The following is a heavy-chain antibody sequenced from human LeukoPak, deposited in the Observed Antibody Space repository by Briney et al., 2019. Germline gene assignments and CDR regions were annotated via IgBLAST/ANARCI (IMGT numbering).Heavy chain of an antibody. Sequence: SVKVSCKASGGTFSSYAISWVRQAPGQGLEWMGGTIPIFGTANYAQKFQGRVTITADESTSTAYMELSSLRSEDTAVYYSAREGGITMVRGVIPPAEYFQHWGQGTLVTVSS. CDR3: AREGGITMVRGVIPPAEYFQH. CDR2: TIPIFGTA. D-gene: IGHD3-10*01. CDR1: GGTFSSYA. V-gene: IGHV1-69*01. J-gene: IGHJ1*01.